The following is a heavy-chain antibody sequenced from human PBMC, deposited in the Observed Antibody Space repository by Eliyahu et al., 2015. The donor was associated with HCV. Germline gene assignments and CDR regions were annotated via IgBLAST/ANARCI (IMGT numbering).Heavy chain of an antibody. J-gene: IGHJ4*02. CDR1: GGSFSGYY. CDR2: INHSGST. V-gene: IGHV4-34*01. D-gene: IGHD2-15*01. CDR3: ARGLCSGGSCYFDY. Sequence: QVQLQQWGAGLXKPSETLSLXCAVDGGSFSGYYWSWIRQPPGKGLEWIGEINHSGSTNYNPSLKSRVTISVDTSKNQFSLKLSSVTAADTAVYYCARGLCSGGSCYFDYWGQGTLVTVSS.